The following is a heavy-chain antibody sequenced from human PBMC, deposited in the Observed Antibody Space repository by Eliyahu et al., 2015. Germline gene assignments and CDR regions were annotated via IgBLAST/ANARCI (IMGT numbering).Heavy chain of an antibody. CDR1: GFSLXTXXMC. CDR3: ARIRGDFWSGTDRYYYYYMDV. Sequence: QVTLRESGPALVKPTQTLTLTCXFSGFSLXTXXMCVSWIRQPPGKALEWLARIXWDDDKYYSTSLKTRLTISKDTSKNQVVLTMTNMDPVDTATYYCARIRGDFWSGTDRYYYYYMDVWGKGTTVTVSS. D-gene: IGHD3-3*01. CDR2: IXWDDDK. J-gene: IGHJ6*03. V-gene: IGHV2-70*15.